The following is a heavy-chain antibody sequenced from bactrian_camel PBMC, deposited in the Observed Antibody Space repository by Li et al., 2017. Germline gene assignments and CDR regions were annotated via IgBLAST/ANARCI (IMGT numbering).Heavy chain of an antibody. Sequence: HVQLVESGGGLVQPGGSLRLSCTVSGFTFSSYYASRVRQAPGKGLEWVSTMNSDATRTGTADSVKGRFTISRDNAKNTVYLQMNSLKPEDTAMYYCAADSSPGESWSCRIFLRSSDVDVGYWGQGTQVTVS. D-gene: IGHD5*01. CDR3: AADSSPGESWSCRIFLRSSDVDVGY. V-gene: IGHV3-2*01. CDR2: MNSDATRT. CDR1: GFTFSSYY. J-gene: IGHJ6*01.